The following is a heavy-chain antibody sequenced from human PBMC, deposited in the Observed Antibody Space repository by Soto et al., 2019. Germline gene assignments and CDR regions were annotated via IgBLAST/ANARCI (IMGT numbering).Heavy chain of an antibody. J-gene: IGHJ5*02. CDR3: ARTPDGNWFDP. V-gene: IGHV3-66*01. CDR2: IYSGGST. Sequence: EVQLVESGGGLVQPGGSLRLSCAASGFTVSSNYMSWVRQAPGKGLEWVSVIYSGGSTYYADSVKGRFTISRDNSKNTLYLQMNSLRAEDTAVYYCARTPDGNWFDPWGQGTLVTVSS. CDR1: GFTVSSNY.